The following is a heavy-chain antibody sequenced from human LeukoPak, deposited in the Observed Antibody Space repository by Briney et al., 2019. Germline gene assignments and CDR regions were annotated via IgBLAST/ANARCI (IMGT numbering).Heavy chain of an antibody. J-gene: IGHJ3*02. D-gene: IGHD1-14*01. CDR3: ARERFITSEGNALDI. CDR1: GGSVSSGAYY. V-gene: IGHV4-61*08. CDR2: MYYSGRT. Sequence: SETLSLTCIVSGGSVSSGAYYWTWIRQPPGKGLEWIGYMYYSGRTTYNPSLKSRVTISLETSKDQFSLKLNSVTAADTAVYYCARERFITSEGNALDIWGQGTMVTVSS.